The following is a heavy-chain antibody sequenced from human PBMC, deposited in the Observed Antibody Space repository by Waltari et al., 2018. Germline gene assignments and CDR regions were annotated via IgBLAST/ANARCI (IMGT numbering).Heavy chain of an antibody. Sequence: EVQLVQSGAEVKKPGESLKISCKGSGYSFTSYWIGWVHQMPGKGLEWRGIIYPGDSDTGYSPSSQGQGTISADKSISTAYLQWSSLKASDTAMYYCARLSNYEGNYFDYWGQGTLVTVSS. D-gene: IGHD4-4*01. CDR2: IYPGDSDT. V-gene: IGHV5-51*07. CDR1: GYSFTSYW. J-gene: IGHJ4*02. CDR3: ARLSNYEGNYFDY.